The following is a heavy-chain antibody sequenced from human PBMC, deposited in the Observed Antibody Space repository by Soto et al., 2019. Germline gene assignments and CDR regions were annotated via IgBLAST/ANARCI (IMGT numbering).Heavy chain of an antibody. V-gene: IGHV3-23*01. CDR3: TRGHHSMDV. Sequence: EVQLLESGGGLVQAGGSLRLSCAASGFSFESYAMNWVRQAPGKGLEWVSSISGDGESIYYADSVKGRFTISRDNAENSLYLQMNSLRAEDTALYYCTRGHHSMDVWGQGAMVTVSS. CDR2: ISGDGESI. CDR1: GFSFESYA. D-gene: IGHD5-18*01. J-gene: IGHJ6*02.